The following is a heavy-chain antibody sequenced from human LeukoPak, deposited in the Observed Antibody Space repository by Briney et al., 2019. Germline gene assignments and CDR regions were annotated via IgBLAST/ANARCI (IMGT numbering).Heavy chain of an antibody. J-gene: IGHJ6*04. Sequence: GASVKVSCKASGHTFTSYYMHWVRQAPGQGLEWMGIINPSGGSTSYAQKFQGRVTMTRDTSTSTVYMELSSLRSEDTAVYYCARDLNRRAKLGYGDYYYGMDVWGKGTTVTVSS. CDR3: ARDLNRRAKLGYGDYYYGMDV. CDR1: GHTFTSYY. CDR2: INPSGGST. V-gene: IGHV1-46*01. D-gene: IGHD4-17*01.